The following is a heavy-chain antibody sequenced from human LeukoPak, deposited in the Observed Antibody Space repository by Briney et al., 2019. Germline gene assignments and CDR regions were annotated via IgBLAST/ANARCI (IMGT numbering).Heavy chain of an antibody. CDR2: IGTAGDT. Sequence: GGCLSLSCAASGFTFSSYDMHCVRQATGKGREWVSAIGTAGDTYYPGSVKGRFTISRENAKNSLYLQMNSLRAGDTAVYYCARVAYGGYGYWGQGTLVTVSS. CDR3: ARVAYGGYGY. CDR1: GFTFSSYD. D-gene: IGHD5-12*01. J-gene: IGHJ4*02. V-gene: IGHV3-13*01.